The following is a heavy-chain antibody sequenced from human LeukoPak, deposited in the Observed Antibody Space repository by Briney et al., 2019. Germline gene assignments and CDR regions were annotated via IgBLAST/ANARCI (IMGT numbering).Heavy chain of an antibody. D-gene: IGHD6-19*01. CDR2: IRYDGRSQ. Sequence: GGSLRLSCATSGFTFSNYGMHWVRQAPGKGLEWVAFIRYDGRSQYYANSVKGRFTISRDNSKNTLYLQLNSLRAEDTAVYYCARDPSGWYFVDYWGQGTLVTVSS. V-gene: IGHV3-30*02. CDR3: ARDPSGWYFVDY. J-gene: IGHJ4*02. CDR1: GFTFSNYG.